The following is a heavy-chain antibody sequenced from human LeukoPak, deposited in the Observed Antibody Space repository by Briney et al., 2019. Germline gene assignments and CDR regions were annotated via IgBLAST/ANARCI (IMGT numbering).Heavy chain of an antibody. CDR1: GFTFSNYG. V-gene: IGHV3-33*01. CDR3: AANFDF. Sequence: PGRSLRLSXAASGFTFSNYGMHWVRQAPGKGLEWVAVIWHDGSNEYYADSVKGRFTIFRDNSKNTLYLQMNSLRADDTAVYYCAANFDFWGQGTLVTVSS. CDR2: IWHDGSNE. J-gene: IGHJ4*02.